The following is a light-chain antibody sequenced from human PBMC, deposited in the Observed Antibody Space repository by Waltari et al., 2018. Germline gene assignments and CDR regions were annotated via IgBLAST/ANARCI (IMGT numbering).Light chain of an antibody. Sequence: QSALTQPASVSGSPGQSITISCAGTSSDVGTYTSVSWYQQHPGKAPNLIIYAVTKRPSGVSLRFSGSKSGNTASLTISGLQAEDESDYYCSSYTTRSTWVFGGGTKLTVL. J-gene: IGLJ3*02. CDR3: SSYTTRSTWV. CDR1: SSDVGTYTS. CDR2: AVT. V-gene: IGLV2-14*03.